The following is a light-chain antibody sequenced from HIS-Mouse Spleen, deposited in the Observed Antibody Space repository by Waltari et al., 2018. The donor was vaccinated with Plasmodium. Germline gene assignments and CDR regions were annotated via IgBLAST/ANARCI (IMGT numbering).Light chain of an antibody. CDR2: AAS. V-gene: IGKV1-6*01. CDR1: QGIRND. Sequence: AIQMTQSPSSLSASVGDRVTITCRASQGIRNDLGWYQPKPGKAPKLLISAASSVQSGVPSRFSGSGSGTDFTLTISSLQPEDFATYYCLQDYNYPYTFGQGTKLEIK. J-gene: IGKJ2*01. CDR3: LQDYNYPYT.